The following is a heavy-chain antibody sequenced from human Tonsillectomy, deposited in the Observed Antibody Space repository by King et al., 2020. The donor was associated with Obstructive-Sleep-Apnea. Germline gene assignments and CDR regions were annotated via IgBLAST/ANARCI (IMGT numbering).Heavy chain of an antibody. CDR3: ARMFRQFGESWGFAP. Sequence: VQLVESGGGLVQPGGSLRLSCTASGFIFSDYAMSWVRQAPGKGLEWVSAVVASGITTYYADSVKGRFTISRDNTKNTLYLQMNSLRAEDTAIFYCARMFRQFGESWGFAPWGQGTLVTVSS. CDR2: VVASGITT. J-gene: IGHJ5*02. D-gene: IGHD3-10*01. V-gene: IGHV3-23*04. CDR1: GFIFSDYA.